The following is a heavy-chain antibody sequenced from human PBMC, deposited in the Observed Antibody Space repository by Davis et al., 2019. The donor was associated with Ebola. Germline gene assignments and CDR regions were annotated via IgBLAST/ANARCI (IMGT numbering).Heavy chain of an antibody. V-gene: IGHV3-7*01. Sequence: GGSLRLSCAASGFTFSSYWMSWVRQAPGKGLEWVANIKQDGSEKYYVDSVKGRFTISRDNAKNSLYLQMNSLRAEDTAVYYCARDGGDIVVVPAAMGYGMDVWGQGTTVTVSS. CDR3: ARDGGDIVVVPAAMGYGMDV. D-gene: IGHD2-2*01. CDR1: GFTFSSYW. J-gene: IGHJ6*02. CDR2: IKQDGSEK.